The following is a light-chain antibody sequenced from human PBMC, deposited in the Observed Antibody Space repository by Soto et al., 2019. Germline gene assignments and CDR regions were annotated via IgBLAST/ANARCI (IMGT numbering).Light chain of an antibody. CDR2: EVP. Sequence: QSALTQPASVSGSPGQSITISCTGTRSDDGGYDFVSWYQQHPGKAPRVVLYEVPNRPSGVSDRFSGSKSGNTASLTISGLQAEDEADYYCCSYVSSKTYVFGTGTKLTVL. CDR1: RSDDGGYDF. V-gene: IGLV2-14*01. J-gene: IGLJ1*01. CDR3: CSYVSSKTYV.